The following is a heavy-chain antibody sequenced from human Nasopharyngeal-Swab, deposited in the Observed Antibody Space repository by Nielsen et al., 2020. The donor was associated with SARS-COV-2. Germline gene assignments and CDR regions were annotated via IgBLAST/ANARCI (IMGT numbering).Heavy chain of an antibody. CDR3: ARDLGATLDV. D-gene: IGHD1-26*01. V-gene: IGHV3-33*01. Sequence: GEYLKLSCAASGFTFSSYGMHWVRRAPGKGLEWVAVIWYDGSNKYYADSVKGRFTISTDNSKNTLYLQMISLRAEDTAVYYCARDLGATLDVWGQGTLVTVSS. J-gene: IGHJ4*02. CDR1: GFTFSSYG. CDR2: IWYDGSNK.